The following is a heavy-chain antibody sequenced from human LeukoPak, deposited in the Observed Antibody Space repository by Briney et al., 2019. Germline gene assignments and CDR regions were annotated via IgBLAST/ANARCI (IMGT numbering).Heavy chain of an antibody. CDR3: AGSSTSRGYNYGRFDC. CDR2: ISGSGGST. J-gene: IGHJ4*02. D-gene: IGHD5-18*01. V-gene: IGHV3-23*01. Sequence: GGSLRLSCAASGFTFSSYAMSWVRQAPGKGLEWVSAISGSGGSTYYADSVKGRFTISRDNSKNTLSLQMNSLRAEDAAVYYCAGSSTSRGYNYGRFDCWGQGTLVTVSS. CDR1: GFTFSSYA.